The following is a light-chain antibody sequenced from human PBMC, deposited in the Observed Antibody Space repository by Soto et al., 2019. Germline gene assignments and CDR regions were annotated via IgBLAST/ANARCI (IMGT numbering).Light chain of an antibody. J-gene: IGLJ3*02. CDR3: VLYMGSGIWV. Sequence: QTVVTQEASLSVSPGTTVTLTCGLSSGSVSANYYPSWYQQTPGQAPRTLIYNTNTRSSGVPDRFSGSILGNKAALTITGAQADDESDYYCVLYMGSGIWVFSGGTKVTVL. V-gene: IGLV8-61*01. CDR2: NTN. CDR1: SGSVSANYY.